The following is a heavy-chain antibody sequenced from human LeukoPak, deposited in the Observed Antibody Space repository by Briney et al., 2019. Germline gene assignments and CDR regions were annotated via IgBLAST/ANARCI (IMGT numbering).Heavy chain of an antibody. Sequence: SVKVSCKASGYSFTTYDINWVRQATGQGLEWMGRIIPILGIANYAQKFQGGVTITADKSTSTAYMELSSLRSEDTAVYYCARYLVRGVIMGPFDYWGQGTLVTVSS. CDR2: IIPILGIA. D-gene: IGHD3-10*01. CDR3: ARYLVRGVIMGPFDY. V-gene: IGHV1-69*04. CDR1: GYSFTTYD. J-gene: IGHJ4*02.